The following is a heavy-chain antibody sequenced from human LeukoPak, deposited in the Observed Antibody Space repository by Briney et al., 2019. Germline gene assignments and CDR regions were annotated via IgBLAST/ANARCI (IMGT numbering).Heavy chain of an antibody. CDR2: INTVASYI. D-gene: IGHD3-22*01. CDR1: GLTFSSFS. Sequence: GGSLRLSCAASGLTFSSFSFNWVRQGPGKGLGWVSSINTVASYIYYADSVKGRFTISRDNAKNSLYLQMNSLRAEDTGVYYCARLRRNSDKSGFYYYYDYWGQGTLVTVSS. V-gene: IGHV3-21*06. J-gene: IGHJ4*02. CDR3: ARLRRNSDKSGFYYYYDY.